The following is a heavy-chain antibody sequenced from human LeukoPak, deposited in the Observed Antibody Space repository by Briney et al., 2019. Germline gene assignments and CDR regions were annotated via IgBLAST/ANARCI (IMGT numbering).Heavy chain of an antibody. CDR1: GFAFTAAY. Sequence: ASVKVSCKAPGFAFTAAYMHWVRQAPGQRLEWLGFVNSNTGTTIYAPKFRDRVTMTRDTSTNTVYMHLRGLESDDTAIYYCARSGDFGYFDSWGQGTLVTVSS. J-gene: IGHJ4*02. D-gene: IGHD1-26*01. CDR2: VNSNTGTT. V-gene: IGHV1-2*02. CDR3: ARSGDFGYFDS.